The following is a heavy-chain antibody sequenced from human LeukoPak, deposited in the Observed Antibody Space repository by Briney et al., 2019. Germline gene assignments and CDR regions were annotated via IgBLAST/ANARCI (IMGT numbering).Heavy chain of an antibody. D-gene: IGHD3-3*01. CDR1: GGSFSGYY. CDR3: ARVAIFGVVTNYGMDV. Sequence: SETLSLTCAVYGGSFSGYYWSWIRQPPGKGLEWIGEINHSGSTNYNPSLKSRVTISVDTSKNQFSLKLSSVTAADTAVYYCARVAIFGVVTNYGMDVWGQGTTVTVSS. J-gene: IGHJ6*02. V-gene: IGHV4-34*01. CDR2: INHSGST.